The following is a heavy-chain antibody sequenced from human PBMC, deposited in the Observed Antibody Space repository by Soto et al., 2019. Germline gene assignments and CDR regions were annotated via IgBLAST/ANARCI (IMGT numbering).Heavy chain of an antibody. CDR3: ARARGDIVATFGQDYYYYMDV. J-gene: IGHJ6*03. D-gene: IGHD5-12*01. CDR1: GYTFTSYG. CDR2: ISAYNGNT. Sequence: QVQLVQSGAEVKKPGASVKVSCKASGYTFTSYGISWVRQAPGQGLEWMGWISAYNGNTNYAQKLQGRVTMTTDTSTSTAYMELRSLRSDDTAVYYCARARGDIVATFGQDYYYYMDVWGKGTTVTVSS. V-gene: IGHV1-18*01.